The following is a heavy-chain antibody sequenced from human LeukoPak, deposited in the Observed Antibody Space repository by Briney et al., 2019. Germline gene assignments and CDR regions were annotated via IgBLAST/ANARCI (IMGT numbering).Heavy chain of an antibody. J-gene: IGHJ4*02. CDR1: GFTFSSYE. Sequence: PGGSLRLSCAASGFTFSSYEMNWARQAPGKGLEWVSYISSSGSTIYYADSVKGRFTISRDNAKNSLYLQMNSLRAEDTAVYYCARDVRFGSGSYGNYWGQGTLVTVSS. D-gene: IGHD3-10*01. V-gene: IGHV3-48*03. CDR2: ISSSGSTI. CDR3: ARDVRFGSGSYGNY.